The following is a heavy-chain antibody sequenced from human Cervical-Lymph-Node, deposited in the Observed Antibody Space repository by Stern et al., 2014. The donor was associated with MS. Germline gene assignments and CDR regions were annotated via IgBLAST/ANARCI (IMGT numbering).Heavy chain of an antibody. CDR1: GGSISSGGYY. CDR2: IYYSGST. V-gene: IGHV4-31*03. J-gene: IGHJ3*02. Sequence: QVQLVESGPGLVKPSQTLSLTCTVSGGSISSGGYYWSWIRQHPGKGLEWIGDIYYSGSTYYNPSLKSRVTISVDTSKNQFSLKLSSVTAADTAVYYCARVGRDYGGNVAFDIWGQGTMVTVSS. D-gene: IGHD4-23*01. CDR3: ARVGRDYGGNVAFDI.